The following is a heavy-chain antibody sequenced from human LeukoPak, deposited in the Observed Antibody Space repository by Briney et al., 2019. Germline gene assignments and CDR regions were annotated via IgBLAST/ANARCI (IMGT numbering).Heavy chain of an antibody. CDR1: GYSISSGYY. V-gene: IGHV4-38-2*01. CDR3: ALGYCGSTSCYENFDY. Sequence: SETLSLTCAVSGYSISSGYYWGWIRQPPGKGLEWIGSIYHSGSTYYNPSLKSRVTISVDTSKNQFSLKLSSVTAADTAVYYCALGYCGSTSCYENFDYWGQGTLVTVSS. J-gene: IGHJ4*02. CDR2: IYHSGST. D-gene: IGHD2-2*01.